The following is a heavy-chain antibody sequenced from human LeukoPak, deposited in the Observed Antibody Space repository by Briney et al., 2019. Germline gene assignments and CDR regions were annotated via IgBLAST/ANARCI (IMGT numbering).Heavy chain of an antibody. J-gene: IGHJ6*03. CDR1: GYTFTIYD. Sequence: ASVTVSFKASGYTFTIYDINWVRQAPGQGLEWMGWMNPNSGGTNYAQKFQGRVTMTRDTSISTAYMELSRLRSDDTAVYYCARDRRYYDSSDSYYYYYMDVWGKGTTVTVSS. D-gene: IGHD3-22*01. CDR3: ARDRRYYDSSDSYYYYYMDV. CDR2: MNPNSGGT. V-gene: IGHV1-2*02.